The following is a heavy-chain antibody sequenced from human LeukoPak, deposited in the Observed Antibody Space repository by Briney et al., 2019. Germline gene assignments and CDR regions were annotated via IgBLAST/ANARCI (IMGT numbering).Heavy chain of an antibody. CDR3: ARGLPRIAAQPASWLDP. D-gene: IGHD6-6*01. V-gene: IGHV3-30-3*01. CDR1: GFTFSSYA. J-gene: IGHJ5*02. CDR2: ISYDGSNK. Sequence: GRSLRLSCAASGFTFSSYAMHWVRQAPGQGLEWVAVISYDGSNKYYADSVKGRFTISRDNSKNTLYLQMNSLRAEDTAVYYCARGLPRIAAQPASWLDPWGQGTLVTVSS.